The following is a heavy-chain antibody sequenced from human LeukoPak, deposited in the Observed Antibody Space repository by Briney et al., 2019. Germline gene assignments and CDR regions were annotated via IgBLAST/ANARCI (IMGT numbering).Heavy chain of an antibody. Sequence: GGSLRLSCSASGFTFSSYAIHWVRQAPGKGLEYVSAISSNGGSTYYADSVKGRFTISRDNSKNTLYLQMSSLRAEDTAVYYCVKDYDILTGYLDYWGQGTLVTVSS. J-gene: IGHJ4*02. V-gene: IGHV3-64D*06. CDR2: ISSNGGST. CDR1: GFTFSSYA. D-gene: IGHD3-9*01. CDR3: VKDYDILTGYLDY.